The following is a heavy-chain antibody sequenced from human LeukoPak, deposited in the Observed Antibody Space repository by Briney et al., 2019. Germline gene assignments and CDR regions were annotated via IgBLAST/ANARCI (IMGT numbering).Heavy chain of an antibody. J-gene: IGHJ4*02. D-gene: IGHD1-26*01. Sequence: PGGSLRLSCAASGFTFSSYAMTWVRQAPGKGLEWVSFISGSGDTTYYADSVKGRFTISRDSSKSTLYLQMNSLRAEDTAVYYCAKSRGESRGASNYWGQGTLVTVSS. CDR2: ISGSGDTT. V-gene: IGHV3-23*01. CDR1: GFTFSSYA. CDR3: AKSRGESRGASNY.